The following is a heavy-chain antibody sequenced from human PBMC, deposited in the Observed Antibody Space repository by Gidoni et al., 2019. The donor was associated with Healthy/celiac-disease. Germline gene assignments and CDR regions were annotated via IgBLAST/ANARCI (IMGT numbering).Heavy chain of an antibody. CDR1: GYTFTSYG. CDR3: AAVEATGSPIDY. CDR2: ISAYNGNT. J-gene: IGHJ4*02. Sequence: QVQLVQSGAEVKKPGASVKVSCTASGYTFTSYGLSWGGQAPGHGLEWMGWISAYNGNTNDAKKLKGRVTMTTDTSTSTAYMERRSMRSDDTAGYYCAAVEATGSPIDYWGQGTLVTVSS. D-gene: IGHD3-10*01. V-gene: IGHV1-18*01.